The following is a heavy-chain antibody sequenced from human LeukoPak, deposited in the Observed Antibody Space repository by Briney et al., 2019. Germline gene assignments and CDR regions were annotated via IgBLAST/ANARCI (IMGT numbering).Heavy chain of an antibody. V-gene: IGHV4-39*01. Sequence: SETLSLTCTVSGGSISSSSYYWGWIRQPPGKGLEWIGSIYYSGSTYYNPSLKSRVTISVDTSKNQFSLKLSSVTAADTAVYYWARHLPGTHLYYFDYWGQGTLVTVSS. D-gene: IGHD3/OR15-3a*01. CDR3: ARHLPGTHLYYFDY. CDR1: GGSISSSSYY. J-gene: IGHJ4*02. CDR2: IYYSGST.